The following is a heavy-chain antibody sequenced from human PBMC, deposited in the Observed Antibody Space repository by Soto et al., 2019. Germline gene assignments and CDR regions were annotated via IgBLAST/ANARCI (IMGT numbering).Heavy chain of an antibody. CDR3: TSSSGWYSDYYYGMDV. J-gene: IGHJ6*02. V-gene: IGHV3-15*07. Sequence: EAQLVESGGGLVKPGGSLRLSCAASGFTFSNAWMNWVRQAPGKGLEWVGRIKSKTDGGTTDYAAPVKGRFTISRDDSKNTLYLQMNSLKTEDTAVYYCTSSSGWYSDYYYGMDVWGQGTTVTVSS. D-gene: IGHD6-19*01. CDR2: IKSKTDGGTT. CDR1: GFTFSNAW.